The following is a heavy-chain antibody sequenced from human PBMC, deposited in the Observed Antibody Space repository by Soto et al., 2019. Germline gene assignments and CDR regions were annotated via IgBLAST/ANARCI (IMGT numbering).Heavy chain of an antibody. Sequence: PSETLSLTCVVSGYSISSGYYWGWIRQPPGKGLEWIGSIYHSGSTYYNPSLKSRVTISVDTSKNQFSLKLSSVTAADTAVYYCARIIAARFDYWGQGTLVTVSS. V-gene: IGHV4-38-2*01. D-gene: IGHD6-6*01. CDR2: IYHSGST. CDR1: GYSISSGYY. J-gene: IGHJ4*02. CDR3: ARIIAARFDY.